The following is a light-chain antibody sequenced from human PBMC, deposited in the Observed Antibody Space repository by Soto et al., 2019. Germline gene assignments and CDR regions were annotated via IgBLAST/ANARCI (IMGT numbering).Light chain of an antibody. CDR3: SSYTSSSTV. J-gene: IGLJ2*01. CDR2: DVS. Sequence: QSALTQPASVSGSPGQSITISCTGTSSDVGGYNYVSWYQQHPGKAPKLMIYDVSNRPSGVSNRFSGSKSGNTASLTISGIQVEDEAAYYCSSYTSSSTVFGGGTKVTVL. V-gene: IGLV2-14*01. CDR1: SSDVGGYNY.